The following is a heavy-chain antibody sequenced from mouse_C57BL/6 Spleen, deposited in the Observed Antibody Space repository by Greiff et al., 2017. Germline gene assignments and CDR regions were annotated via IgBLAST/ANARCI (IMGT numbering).Heavy chain of an antibody. D-gene: IGHD1-1*01. CDR1: GYTFPSYD. Sequence: VQLQQSGPELVKPGASVKLSCKASGYTFPSYDINWVKQRPGQGLEWIGWIYPRDGSTKYNEKFKGQATLTVDTSSRTAYMELHSLTAEDSAVYFCARSLFITTVVADYWGQGTTLTVSS. V-gene: IGHV1-85*01. CDR3: ARSLFITTVVADY. J-gene: IGHJ2*01. CDR2: IYPRDGST.